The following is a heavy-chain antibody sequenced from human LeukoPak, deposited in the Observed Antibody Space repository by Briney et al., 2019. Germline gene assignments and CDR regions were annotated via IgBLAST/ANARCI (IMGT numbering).Heavy chain of an antibody. J-gene: IGHJ6*03. CDR3: AKNLRALCDMDV. CDR2: IYSDGRT. D-gene: IGHD4-17*01. CDR1: GFTVRFNS. Sequence: QAGGSLRLSCAASGFTVRFNSMTCVRQAPGKGLEGVSVIYSDGRTFYADSVKCRFTISRDISKNTVYLQMNSLRTEDTAVYYCAKNLRALCDMDVWGKGTTVTVSS. V-gene: IGHV3-53*05.